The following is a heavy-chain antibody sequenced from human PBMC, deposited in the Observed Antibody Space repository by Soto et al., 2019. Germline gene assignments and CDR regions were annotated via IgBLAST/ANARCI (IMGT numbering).Heavy chain of an antibody. J-gene: IGHJ4*02. CDR2: NIPIFGTA. D-gene: IGHD3-22*01. V-gene: IGHV1-69*13. CDR1: GGTFSSHA. Sequence: APVKGSCKASGGTFSSHAISWVRQAPGQRLERKGRNIPIFGTANYAQKFQGRVTITADESTSTAYMELSGLRSEDTAVYYCAIDNPMYMTGYYYDSSGYSRGPFDYWGQGTLVTVSS. CDR3: AIDNPMYMTGYYYDSSGYSRGPFDY.